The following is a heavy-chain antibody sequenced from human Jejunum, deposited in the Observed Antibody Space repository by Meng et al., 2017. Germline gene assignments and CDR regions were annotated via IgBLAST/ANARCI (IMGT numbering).Heavy chain of an antibody. CDR3: ARDVNWYFGMDV. CDR2: ISYEGANE. J-gene: IGHJ6*02. D-gene: IGHD1-1*01. V-gene: IGHV3-30*04. Sequence: GESLKISCAASGFSFSNYAMHWVRQPPGKGLEWVAVISYEGANEYYADSVKGRFTISRDNSKNNLHLQMNSLRGEDTAVYYCARDVNWYFGMDVWGQGTTVTVSS. CDR1: GFSFSNYA.